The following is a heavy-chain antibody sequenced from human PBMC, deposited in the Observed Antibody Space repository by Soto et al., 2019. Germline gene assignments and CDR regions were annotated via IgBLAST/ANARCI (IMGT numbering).Heavy chain of an antibody. CDR1: GYTFTSYY. V-gene: IGHV1-46*01. CDR3: ARGGYYYDSSGSHDAFDI. CDR2: INPSGGST. Sequence: GASVKVSFTASGYTFTSYYMHWVRQAPGQGLEWMGIINPSGGSTSYAQKFQGRVTMTRDTSTSTVYMELSSLRSEDTAVYYCARGGYYYDSSGSHDAFDIWGQGTMVTVSS. D-gene: IGHD3-22*01. J-gene: IGHJ3*02.